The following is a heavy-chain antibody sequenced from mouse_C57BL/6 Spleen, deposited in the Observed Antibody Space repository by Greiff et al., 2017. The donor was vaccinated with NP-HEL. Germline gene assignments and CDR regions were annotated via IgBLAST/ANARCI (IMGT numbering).Heavy chain of an antibody. D-gene: IGHD1-1*01. V-gene: IGHV1-69*01. CDR1: GYTFTSYW. CDR3: ARSATVVAPFFDY. Sequence: VKLQQPGAELVMPGASVKLSCKASGYTFTSYWMHWVKQRPGQGLEWIGEIDPSDSYTNYNQTFKGKSTLTVDKSSSTAYMQLSSLTSEDSAVYYCARSATVVAPFFDYWGQGTTLTVSS. J-gene: IGHJ2*01. CDR2: IDPSDSYT.